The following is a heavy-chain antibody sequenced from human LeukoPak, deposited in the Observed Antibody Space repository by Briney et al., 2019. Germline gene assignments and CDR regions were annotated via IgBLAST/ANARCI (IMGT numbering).Heavy chain of an antibody. Sequence: ASVKVSCKASGYTFSSFDLNWVRQATGQGLEWMGWMNPNSGNTGYAQKFQGRVTMTRNTAISTAYMELSSLRSEDTAVYYCARGTPYCRSVSCYNYWGQGTLVTVSS. V-gene: IGHV1-8*01. CDR3: ARGTPYCRSVSCYNY. CDR2: MNPNSGNT. J-gene: IGHJ4*02. CDR1: GYTFSSFD. D-gene: IGHD2-2*02.